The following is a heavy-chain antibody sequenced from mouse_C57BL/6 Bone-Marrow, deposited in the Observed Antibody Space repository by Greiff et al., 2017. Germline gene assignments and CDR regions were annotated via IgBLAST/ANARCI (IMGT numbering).Heavy chain of an antibody. D-gene: IGHD1-1*01. CDR3: ARDRSSYAWFAY. CDR2: ISDGGSYT. Sequence: EVQLVESGGGLVKPGGSLKLSCAASGFTFSSYAMSWVRPTPEKRLEWVATISDGGSYTYYPDNVKGRFTISRDNAKNNLYLQMSHLKSEDTAMYYCARDRSSYAWFAYWGQGTLVTVSA. CDR1: GFTFSSYA. V-gene: IGHV5-4*01. J-gene: IGHJ3*01.